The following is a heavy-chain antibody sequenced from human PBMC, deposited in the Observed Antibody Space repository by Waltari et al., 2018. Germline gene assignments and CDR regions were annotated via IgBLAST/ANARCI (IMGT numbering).Heavy chain of an antibody. CDR3: ARLSLYYGGREVD. Sequence: QLQLQESGPGLVKPSETLSLTCTVSGGSINRRDSLWGWVRQPPTKGLELIGTIYYVGTTYYNPSLRSRVTVALDASQNQFSLRLTSVTAADTAVYYCARLSLYYGGREVDWGQGTLVTASS. J-gene: IGHJ4*02. D-gene: IGHD1-26*01. CDR1: GGSINRRDSL. CDR2: IYYVGTT. V-gene: IGHV4-39*01.